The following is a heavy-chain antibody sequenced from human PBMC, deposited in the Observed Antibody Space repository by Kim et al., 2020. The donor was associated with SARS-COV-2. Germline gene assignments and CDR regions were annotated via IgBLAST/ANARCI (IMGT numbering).Heavy chain of an antibody. Sequence: ADSVKCRFTISRDNSKNTLYLQMNSLRAEDTAVYYCAKDIPSGSYDPVGYWGQGTLVTVSS. CDR3: AKDIPSGSYDPVGY. V-gene: IGHV3-23*01. J-gene: IGHJ4*02. D-gene: IGHD1-26*01.